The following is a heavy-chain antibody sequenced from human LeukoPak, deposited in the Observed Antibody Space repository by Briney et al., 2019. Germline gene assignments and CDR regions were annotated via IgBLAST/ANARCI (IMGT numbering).Heavy chain of an antibody. CDR1: GFTFDKHP. D-gene: IGHD1-26*01. CDR2: VSENAGTT. CDR3: TQDHMGSYLA. V-gene: IGHV3-43*02. J-gene: IGHJ5*02. Sequence: LPAGSLRLSCAASGFTFDKHPIHWVRQPPGKGLEWVALVSENAGTTFYAASVEGRFTISRDNSKNSVYLQLNSLKTEDTALYYCTQDHMGSYLAWGQGTLVTVSS.